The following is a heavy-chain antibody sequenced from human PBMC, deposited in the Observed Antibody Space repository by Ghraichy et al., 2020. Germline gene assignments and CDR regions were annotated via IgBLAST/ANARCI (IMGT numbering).Heavy chain of an antibody. V-gene: IGHV4-59*01. CDR2: IYYSGST. J-gene: IGHJ6*02. D-gene: IGHD6-13*01. Sequence: LSLTCTVSGGSISSYYWSWIRQPPGKGLEWIGYIYYSGSTNYNPSLKSRVTISVDTSKNQFSLKLSSVTAADTAVYYCARADSSSWYVRYGMDVWGQGTTVTVSS. CDR3: ARADSSSWYVRYGMDV. CDR1: GGSISSYY.